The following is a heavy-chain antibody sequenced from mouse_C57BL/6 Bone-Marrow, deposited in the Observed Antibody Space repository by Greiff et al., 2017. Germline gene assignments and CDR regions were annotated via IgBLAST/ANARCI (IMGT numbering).Heavy chain of an antibody. CDR3: VSGDGYLLYFDY. CDR2: IDPNSGGT. Sequence: QVQLQQPGAELVKPGASVKLSCKASGYNFTGYWMHWVKQRPGRCLEWIGRIDPNSGGTQYNAKFKSKATLTVDTPSSPAYMQLSSLTSEDSAVYYCVSGDGYLLYFDYWGQGTTLTVSS. V-gene: IGHV1-72*01. CDR1: GYNFTGYW. J-gene: IGHJ2*01. D-gene: IGHD2-3*01.